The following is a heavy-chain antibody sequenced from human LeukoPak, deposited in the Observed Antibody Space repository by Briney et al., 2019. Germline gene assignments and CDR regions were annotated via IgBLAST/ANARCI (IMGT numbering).Heavy chain of an antibody. CDR2: IRSSSSYI. D-gene: IGHD3-22*01. CDR1: GFTFSSYS. J-gene: IGHJ4*02. Sequence: GGSLRLSCAASGFTFSSYSMNWVRQAPGKGLEWVSSIRSSSSYIYYADSVKGRFTISRDNAKNSLYLQMNSLRAEDTAVYYCARPYYYDSSGYPDYWGQGTLVTVSS. V-gene: IGHV3-21*01. CDR3: ARPYYYDSSGYPDY.